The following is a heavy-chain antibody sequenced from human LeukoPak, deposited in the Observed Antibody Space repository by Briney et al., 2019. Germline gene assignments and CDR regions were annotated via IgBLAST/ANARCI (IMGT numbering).Heavy chain of an antibody. CDR1: GFTFSSSW. CDR3: ARTSSSCLDY. CDR2: ISSSSSTI. Sequence: HTGGSLRLSCAASGFTFSSSWMSWVRQAPGKGLEWVSYISSSSSTIYYADSVKGRFTIPRDNAKNSLYLQMNSLRAEDTAVYYCARTSSSCLDYWGQGTLVTVSS. V-gene: IGHV3-48*04. J-gene: IGHJ4*02. D-gene: IGHD6-13*01.